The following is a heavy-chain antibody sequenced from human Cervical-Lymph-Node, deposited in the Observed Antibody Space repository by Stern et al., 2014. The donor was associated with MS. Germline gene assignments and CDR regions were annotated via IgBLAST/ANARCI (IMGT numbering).Heavy chain of an antibody. CDR3: ARGSMYHDFWSSSYGHFEY. Sequence: QDQLVQSGAEVKRPGSSVKVSCKASGGTFSNYAINWVRQAPGQGLAWMGVIIPLFETEAYAQRFHARVTIIHDGPTHAVSTVLGSLISDDTAVYYCARGSMYHDFWSSSYGHFEYWGQGTLITVSS. CDR2: IIPLFETE. V-gene: IGHV1-69*05. D-gene: IGHD3-3*01. J-gene: IGHJ4*02. CDR1: GGTFSNYA.